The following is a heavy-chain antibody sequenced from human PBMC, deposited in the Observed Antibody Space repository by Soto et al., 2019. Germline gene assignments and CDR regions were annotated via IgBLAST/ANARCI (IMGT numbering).Heavy chain of an antibody. CDR2: ISGSGGST. D-gene: IGHD6-19*01. CDR3: ARRSSGWYFDY. J-gene: IGHJ4*02. V-gene: IGHV3-23*01. CDR1: GCTFSSYA. Sequence: EVQLLESGGGLVQPGGSLRLSCAASGCTFSSYAMNWVRQAPGKGLEWVSVISGSGGSTYYADSVKVRFTISRDNSKNTLYLQMNSLRAEDTAVYYCARRSSGWYFDYWGQGTLVTVSS.